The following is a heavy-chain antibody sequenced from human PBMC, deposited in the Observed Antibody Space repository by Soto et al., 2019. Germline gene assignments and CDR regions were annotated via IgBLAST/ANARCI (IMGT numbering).Heavy chain of an antibody. D-gene: IGHD3-16*02. J-gene: IGHJ3*02. CDR3: AGRYDYVWGSYRRHAFDI. CDR2: IYYSGST. Sequence: PSETLSLTCTVSGGSISSGGYYWSWIRQHPGKGLEWIGYIYYSGSTYYNPSLKSRVTISVDTSKNQFSLKLSSVTAADTAVYYCAGRYDYVWGSYRRHAFDIWGQGTMVTVSS. CDR1: GGSISSGGYY. V-gene: IGHV4-31*03.